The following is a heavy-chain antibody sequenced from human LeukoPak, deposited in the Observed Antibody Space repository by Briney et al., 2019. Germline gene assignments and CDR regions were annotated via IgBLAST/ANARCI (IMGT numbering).Heavy chain of an antibody. Sequence: PGGSLRLSCAASGLSLSSNNMHWVRQTPGGGLEWLSYISAGSGTVFSADSVKGRFTISRDNARESLSLQMNSLRVEDTAVYYCTRDLGLRRMIWGRGNLVIVSS. CDR1: GLSLSSNN. J-gene: IGHJ2*01. D-gene: IGHD6-25*01. CDR3: TRDLGLRRMI. CDR2: ISAGSGTV. V-gene: IGHV3-48*04.